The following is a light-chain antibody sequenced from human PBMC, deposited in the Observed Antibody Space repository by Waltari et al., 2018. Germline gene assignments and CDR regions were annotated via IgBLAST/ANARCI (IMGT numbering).Light chain of an antibody. J-gene: IGKJ1*01. CDR1: QSVSDN. CDR2: GAS. Sequence: EVVMTQSPATLSVSPGDRANLPCRASQSVSDNLTWYQHKPGQAPRLLIYGASTRATGIPGRFSGSGSGTEFTLTISSLQSEDIALYYCQQYNHWPPSTFGQGTKVEIK. V-gene: IGKV3-15*01. CDR3: QQYNHWPPST.